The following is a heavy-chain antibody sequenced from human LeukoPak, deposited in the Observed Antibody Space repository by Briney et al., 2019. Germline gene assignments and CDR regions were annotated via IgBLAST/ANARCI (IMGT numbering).Heavy chain of an antibody. J-gene: IGHJ6*03. Sequence: PSETLSLTCAVYGGSFSGYYWSWIRQPPGKGLEWIGEINHSGSTNYNPSLKSRVTISVDTSKNQFSLKLSSVTAADTAVYYCARTTEAHSWRTRYYDYYMDVWGKGTTVTVSS. CDR3: ARTTEAHSWRTRYYDYYMDV. D-gene: IGHD6-13*01. V-gene: IGHV4-34*01. CDR1: GGSFSGYY. CDR2: INHSGST.